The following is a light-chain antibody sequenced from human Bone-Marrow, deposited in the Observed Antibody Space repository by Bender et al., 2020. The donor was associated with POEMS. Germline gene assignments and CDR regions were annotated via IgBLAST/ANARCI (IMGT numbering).Light chain of an antibody. CDR3: QSYDNSLGGWV. CDR1: SSDVGGYNY. V-gene: IGLV2-14*03. Sequence: QSVLTQPASVSGSPGQSITISCTGTSSDVGGYNYVSWYQQHSGRAPKLMIYDVTYRPSGVSNRFSGSKSGNTASLTISGLQAEDEGDYYCQSYDNSLGGWVFGGGTKLTVL. CDR2: DVT. J-gene: IGLJ3*02.